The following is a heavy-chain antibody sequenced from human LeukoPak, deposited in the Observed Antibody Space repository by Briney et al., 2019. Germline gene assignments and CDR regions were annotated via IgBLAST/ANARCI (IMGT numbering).Heavy chain of an antibody. CDR2: IYSGGST. Sequence: TGGSLRLSCAASGFTVSSNYMSWVRQAPGKGLEWVSVIYSGGSTYYADSVKGRFTISRDNSKNTLCLQMNSLRAEDTAVYYCARVLTSGWYYFDYWGQGTLVTVSS. CDR3: ARVLTSGWYYFDY. J-gene: IGHJ4*02. D-gene: IGHD6-19*01. CDR1: GFTVSSNY. V-gene: IGHV3-66*01.